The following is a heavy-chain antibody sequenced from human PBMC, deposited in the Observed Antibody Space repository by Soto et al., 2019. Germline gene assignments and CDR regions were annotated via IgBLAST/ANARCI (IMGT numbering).Heavy chain of an antibody. CDR1: GYTFTSYY. J-gene: IGHJ3*02. Sequence: ASVKVSCKASGYTFTSYYMHWVRQAPGQGLEWKGIINPSGGSTSYAQKFQGRVTMTRDTSTSTVYMELSSLRSEDTSVYYFARDLPRGVIKRSGPFDIWGQGTMVTVSS. CDR2: INPSGGST. CDR3: ARDLPRGVIKRSGPFDI. V-gene: IGHV1-46*03. D-gene: IGHD3-10*01.